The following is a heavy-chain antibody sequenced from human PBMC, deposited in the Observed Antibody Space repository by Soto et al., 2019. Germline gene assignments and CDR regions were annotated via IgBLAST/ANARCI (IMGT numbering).Heavy chain of an antibody. CDR3: ARHFVAVVIKGWGY. V-gene: IGHV4-39*01. J-gene: IGHJ4*02. CDR1: GGSIDRSNDY. CDR2: TYYNGNA. Sequence: SETLCLTCNVSGGSIDRSNDYWDWLRQPPGKGLEWIGTTYYNGNAYYNPSLKSRVSMSVDTSKNQFSLKLVSVTAADTAVYYCARHFVAVVIKGWGYWGQGTLVTVSS. D-gene: IGHD3-10*01.